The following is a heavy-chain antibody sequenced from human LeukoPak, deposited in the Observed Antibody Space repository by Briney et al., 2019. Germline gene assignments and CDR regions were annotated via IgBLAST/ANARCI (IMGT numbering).Heavy chain of an antibody. CDR2: IRSGDSTI. J-gene: IGHJ3*02. V-gene: IGHV3-11*01. CDR3: ATGYSYGGDAFDI. Sequence: GGSLRLSCADSGFTFSDYDMSWIRQAPGKGLEWASYIRSGDSTIYYADSVKGRFTISRDNTMNSLYLQMNSLRAEDMAVYYCATGYSYGGDAFDIWGQGTMVTVSS. D-gene: IGHD5-18*01. CDR1: GFTFSDYD.